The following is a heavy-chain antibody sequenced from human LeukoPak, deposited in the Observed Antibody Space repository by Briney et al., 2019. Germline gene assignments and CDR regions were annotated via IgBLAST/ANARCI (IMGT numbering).Heavy chain of an antibody. Sequence: SGTLSLTCTVSGGSISSGDYYWSWIRQPPGKGLEWIGYIYYSGSTYYNPSLKSRVTISVDTSKNQFSLKLTSVTAADTAVYYCARDRGYSYGYDRGFDYWGQGTLVTVSS. D-gene: IGHD5-18*01. J-gene: IGHJ4*02. V-gene: IGHV4-30-4*01. CDR1: GGSISSGDYY. CDR3: ARDRGYSYGYDRGFDY. CDR2: IYYSGST.